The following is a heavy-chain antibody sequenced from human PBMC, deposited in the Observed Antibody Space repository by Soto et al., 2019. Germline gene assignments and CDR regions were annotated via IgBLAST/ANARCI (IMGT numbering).Heavy chain of an antibody. CDR3: ARHMIRGVLTTNFDY. D-gene: IGHD3-10*01. V-gene: IGHV5-51*01. J-gene: IGHJ4*02. CDR2: IYPGDSDT. Sequence: GESLKISCKGLGNSFNNWIGWVRQMPGKGLEWVGIIYPGDSDTRYSPSFQGQVTISADKSISTAYLQWSSLKPSDSAMYYCARHMIRGVLTTNFDYWGQGTLVTVSS. CDR1: GNSFNNW.